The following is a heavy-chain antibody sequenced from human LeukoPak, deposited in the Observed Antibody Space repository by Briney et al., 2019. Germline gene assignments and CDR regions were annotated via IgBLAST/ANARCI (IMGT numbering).Heavy chain of an antibody. CDR2: ISDTGGRT. Sequence: GGSLRLSCAASGFTFNDSAVSWVRQSPGEGLEWVSSISDTGGRTYYADSVKGRFTITRDNSRNTVYLQMNQMRAGDTARYYCAKGGEDFDFWRFDLWGQGILVTVSS. V-gene: IGHV3-23*01. CDR3: AKGGEDFDFWRFDL. J-gene: IGHJ5*02. CDR1: GFTFNDSA. D-gene: IGHD3-3*01.